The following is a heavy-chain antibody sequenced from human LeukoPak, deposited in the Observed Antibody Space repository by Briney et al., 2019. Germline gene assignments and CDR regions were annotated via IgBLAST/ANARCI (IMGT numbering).Heavy chain of an antibody. CDR2: IYYSGST. D-gene: IGHD5-18*01. V-gene: IGHV4-59*08. CDR1: GGSISSYS. J-gene: IGHJ4*02. CDR3: ARQAYSYGPFDY. Sequence: SETRSLTCTVSGGSISSYSWSWIRQPPGKGLEWIGYIYYSGSTNYNPSLKSRVTISVDTSKNQFSLKLSSVTAADTAVYYCARQAYSYGPFDYWGQGTLVTLSS.